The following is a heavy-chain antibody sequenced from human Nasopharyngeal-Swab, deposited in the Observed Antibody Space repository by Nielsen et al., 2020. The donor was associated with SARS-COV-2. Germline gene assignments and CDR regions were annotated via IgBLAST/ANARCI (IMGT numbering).Heavy chain of an antibody. Sequence: GESLKISCAASGFTFSSYSMNWVRQAPGKVLEWVSSISSSSGYIYYADSVKGRFTISRDNAKNSLYLQMNSLRAEDTAVYYCARDLRITIFGVAPYYYYGMDVWGKGTTVTVSS. CDR1: GFTFSSYS. J-gene: IGHJ6*04. V-gene: IGHV3-21*01. D-gene: IGHD3-3*01. CDR2: ISSSSGYI. CDR3: ARDLRITIFGVAPYYYYGMDV.